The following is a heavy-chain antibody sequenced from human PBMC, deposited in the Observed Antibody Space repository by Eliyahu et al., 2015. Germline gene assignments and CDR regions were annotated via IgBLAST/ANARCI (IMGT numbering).Heavy chain of an antibody. Sequence: QVQLVQSGAEXXKPGAXVKVSFKAXGYTFTSYGISWVRQAPGQGLEXMGWISAYNGNTNYAQKLQGRVTMTTDTSTSTAYMELRSLRSDDTAVYYCARAPEMVRGVIGLDYWGQGTLVTVSS. CDR2: ISAYNGNT. CDR1: GYTFTSYG. CDR3: ARAPEMVRGVIGLDY. V-gene: IGHV1-18*01. J-gene: IGHJ4*02. D-gene: IGHD3-10*01.